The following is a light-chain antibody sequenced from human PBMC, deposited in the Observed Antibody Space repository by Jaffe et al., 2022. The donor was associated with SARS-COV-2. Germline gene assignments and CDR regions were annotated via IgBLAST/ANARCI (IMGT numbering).Light chain of an antibody. J-gene: IGLJ3*02. CDR3: GTWDTSLSAGL. Sequence: QSVLTQPPSVSAAPGQEVTISCSGSTSNIGNNYVSWYRQFPGTAPKLLIYDNDKRPSGIPDRFSGSKSGTSATLGITGLQAGDEADYYCGTWDTSLSAGLFGGGTKLTVL. V-gene: IGLV1-51*01. CDR1: TSNIGNNY. CDR2: DND.